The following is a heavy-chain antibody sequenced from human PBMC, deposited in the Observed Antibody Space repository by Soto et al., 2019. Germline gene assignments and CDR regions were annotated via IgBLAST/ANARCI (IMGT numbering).Heavy chain of an antibody. CDR3: ARAGQGDGYNYYFDY. J-gene: IGHJ4*02. Sequence: QVQLVQSGAEVKTPGSSVKVSCKASGGTFSSYAISWVRQAPGHGLEWMGGIIPIFGTANYAQKFQGRVTITADESTSTAYMELSSLRSEDTAVYYCARAGQGDGYNYYFDYWGQGTLGTVSS. CDR2: IIPIFGTA. V-gene: IGHV1-69*01. D-gene: IGHD5-12*01. CDR1: GGTFSSYA.